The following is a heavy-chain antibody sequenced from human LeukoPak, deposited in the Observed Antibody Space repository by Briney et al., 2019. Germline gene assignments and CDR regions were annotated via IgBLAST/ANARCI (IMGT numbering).Heavy chain of an antibody. Sequence: PSETLSLTCTVSGGSISSSSYYWGWIRQPPGKGLEWIGSIYYSGSTYYNPSLKSRVTISVDTSKNQFSLKLSSVTAADTAVYFCARVGRPVDYWGQGTLVTVSS. D-gene: IGHD3-10*01. V-gene: IGHV4-39*01. J-gene: IGHJ4*02. CDR1: GGSISSSSYY. CDR3: ARVGRPVDY. CDR2: IYYSGST.